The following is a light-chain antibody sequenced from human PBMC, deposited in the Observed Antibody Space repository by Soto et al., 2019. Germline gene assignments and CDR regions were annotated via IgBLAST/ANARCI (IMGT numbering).Light chain of an antibody. V-gene: IGKV3-20*01. CDR1: QSVSSSY. CDR2: GAS. CDR3: QQYGSSPVT. Sequence: EIVLTQSPGTLSLSPGERATLSCRASQSVSSSYLAWYQQKPGQAPRLLIYGASSRATGIPDRFSGSGSGTDFTLTIRSLEPEDFAVYYCQQYGSSPVTFGPGTKVDIK. J-gene: IGKJ3*01.